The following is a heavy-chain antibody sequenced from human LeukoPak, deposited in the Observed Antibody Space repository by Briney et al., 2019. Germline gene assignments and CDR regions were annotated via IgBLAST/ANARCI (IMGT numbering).Heavy chain of an antibody. D-gene: IGHD3-22*01. CDR2: ISSSGST. CDR1: GGSISTYC. Sequence: SETLSLTCTVSGGSISTYCWSWIRQPAGKGLEWIGRISSSGSTNYNPSLKSRVTISVDTSKNQFSLKLSSVTAADTAVYFCARGPYSYDSSGAFDIWGQGTMVTVSS. J-gene: IGHJ3*02. V-gene: IGHV4-4*07. CDR3: ARGPYSYDSSGAFDI.